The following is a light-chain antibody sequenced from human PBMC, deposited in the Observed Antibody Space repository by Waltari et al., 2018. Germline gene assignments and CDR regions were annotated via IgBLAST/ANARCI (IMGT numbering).Light chain of an antibody. V-gene: IGKV1-6*01. J-gene: IGKJ1*01. Sequence: AIQMTQSPSSLSASVGDRVTITCRASQGMRNDLGWYQQRPGKAPMLLIYDASSLQTGVPSRFSGSGSGTGFTLTISSLQPEDFGTYYCLQDYSYPWTFGQGTKVEVK. CDR1: QGMRND. CDR2: DAS. CDR3: LQDYSYPWT.